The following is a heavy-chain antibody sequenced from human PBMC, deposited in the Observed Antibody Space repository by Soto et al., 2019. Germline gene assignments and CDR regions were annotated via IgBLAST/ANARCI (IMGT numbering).Heavy chain of an antibody. D-gene: IGHD6-25*01. J-gene: IGHJ6*02. V-gene: IGHV3-64D*08. CDR1: GFTFSGYA. Sequence: GGSLRLSCSASGFTFSGYAMHWVRQAPGKGLEYVSAINSNGGRTYYADSVKGRFTISRDTSTNTLYLQMISLRAEDTAVYYCVNSGASGEDYYGMDVWGQGTTVTVSS. CDR2: INSNGGRT. CDR3: VNSGASGEDYYGMDV.